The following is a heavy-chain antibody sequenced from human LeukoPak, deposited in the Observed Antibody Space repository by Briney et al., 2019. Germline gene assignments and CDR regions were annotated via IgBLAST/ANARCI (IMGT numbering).Heavy chain of an antibody. V-gene: IGHV3-21*01. CDR1: GFTFSSYS. CDR3: ATSTQGRYCTNGVCFFDY. CDR2: ISSSSSYI. D-gene: IGHD2-8*01. Sequence: GGSLRLSCAASGFTFSSYSMNWVRQAPGKGLEWVSSISSSSSYIYYADSVKGRFTISRDNAKNSLYLQMNSLRAEDTAVYYCATSTQGRYCTNGVCFFDYWGQGTLVTVSS. J-gene: IGHJ4*02.